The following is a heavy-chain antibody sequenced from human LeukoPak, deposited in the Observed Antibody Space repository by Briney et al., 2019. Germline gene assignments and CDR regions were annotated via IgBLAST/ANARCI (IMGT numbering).Heavy chain of an antibody. Sequence: PGGSLRLSCAASGFTFSSYAMSWVRQASGEGLEWVSAIGGSGGTTYYADSAKGRFTISRDNSKNTLYLQMNSLRAEDTAVYYCAKRDSSGYYYFDYWGQGTLVTVSS. D-gene: IGHD3-22*01. CDR2: IGGSGGTT. V-gene: IGHV3-23*01. CDR3: AKRDSSGYYYFDY. J-gene: IGHJ4*02. CDR1: GFTFSSYA.